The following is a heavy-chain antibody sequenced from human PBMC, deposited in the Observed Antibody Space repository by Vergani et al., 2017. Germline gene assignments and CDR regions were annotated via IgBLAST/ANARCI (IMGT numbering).Heavy chain of an antibody. Sequence: QVQLVESGGGVVQPGGSLRLSCAASGFTFSSYGMHWVRQAPGKGLEWVAFIRYDGSNKYYADSVKGRFTISRDNSKNTLYLQMNSLRAEDTAVYYCAKVSCSGGSCYGSYFDYWGQGTLVTVSS. V-gene: IGHV3-30*02. CDR1: GFTFSSYG. CDR2: IRYDGSNK. CDR3: AKVSCSGGSCYGSYFDY. J-gene: IGHJ4*02. D-gene: IGHD2-15*01.